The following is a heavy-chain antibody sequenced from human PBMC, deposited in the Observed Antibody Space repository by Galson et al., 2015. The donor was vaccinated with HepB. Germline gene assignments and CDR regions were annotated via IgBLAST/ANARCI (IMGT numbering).Heavy chain of an antibody. J-gene: IGHJ5*02. V-gene: IGHV3-33*01. Sequence: SLRLSCAASGFTFSSYGMHWVRQAPGKGLEWVAVIWYDGSNKYYADSVKGRFTISRDNSKNTLYLQMNSLRAEDTAVYYCPRDAGSCSGGSCYSGWFDPWGQGTLVTVSS. CDR2: IWYDGSNK. CDR1: GFTFSSYG. CDR3: PRDAGSCSGGSCYSGWFDP. D-gene: IGHD2-15*01.